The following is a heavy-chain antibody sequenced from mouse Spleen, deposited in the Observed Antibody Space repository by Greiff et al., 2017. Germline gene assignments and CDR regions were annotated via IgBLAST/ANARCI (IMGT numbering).Heavy chain of an antibody. D-gene: IGHD2-12*01. CDR3: ALYSYDGDWFAY. CDR2: INPSSGYT. V-gene: IGHV1-7*01. Sequence: QVQLKQSGAELVRPGASVKLSCKASGYTFTSYWMHWVKQRPGQGLEWIGYINPSSGYTKYNQKFKDKATLTADKSSSTAYMQLSSLTYEDSAVYYCALYSYDGDWFAYWGQGTLVTVSA. CDR1: GYTFTSYW. J-gene: IGHJ3*01.